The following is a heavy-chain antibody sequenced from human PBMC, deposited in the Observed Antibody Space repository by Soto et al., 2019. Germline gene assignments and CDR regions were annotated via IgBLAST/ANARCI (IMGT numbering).Heavy chain of an antibody. J-gene: IGHJ5*02. D-gene: IGHD3-3*01. CDR2: IYYSGST. CDR3: ASLKGRYYDFWSWLHKHNWFDP. CDR1: GGSISSSSYY. Sequence: SETLSLTCTVSGGSISSSSYYWGWIRQPPGRGLEWIGSIYYSGSTYYNPSLKSRVTISVDTSKNQFSLKLSSVTAADTAVYYCASLKGRYYDFWSWLHKHNWFDPWGQGTLVTVSS. V-gene: IGHV4-39*01.